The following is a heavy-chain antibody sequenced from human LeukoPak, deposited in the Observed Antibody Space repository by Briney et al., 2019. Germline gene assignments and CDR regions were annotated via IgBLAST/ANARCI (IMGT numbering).Heavy chain of an antibody. CDR1: GGSISSYY. CDR3: ARALAPYGDYAFDY. D-gene: IGHD4-17*01. CDR2: ISYSGST. Sequence: SETLSLTCTVSGGSISSYYWTWIRQPPGKGLEWIGHISYSGSTNYNPSLKSRVTISVDTSKSQFSLKLSSVTAADPAVYYCARALAPYGDYAFDYWGQGTLVTVSS. V-gene: IGHV4-59*01. J-gene: IGHJ4*02.